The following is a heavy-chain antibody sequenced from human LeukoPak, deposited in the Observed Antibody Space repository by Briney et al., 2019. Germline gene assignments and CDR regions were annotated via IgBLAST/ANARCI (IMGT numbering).Heavy chain of an antibody. CDR3: AREEINSGSYPH. J-gene: IGHJ4*02. CDR1: GGSIISYY. D-gene: IGHD1-26*01. Sequence: PSETLSLTCTVSGGSIISYYWSWIRQPPGKGLEWIGYIYYSGSTNYNPSLKSRVTISVDTSKNQFSLKLSSVTAADTAVYYCAREEINSGSYPHWGQGTLVTVSS. CDR2: IYYSGST. V-gene: IGHV4-59*01.